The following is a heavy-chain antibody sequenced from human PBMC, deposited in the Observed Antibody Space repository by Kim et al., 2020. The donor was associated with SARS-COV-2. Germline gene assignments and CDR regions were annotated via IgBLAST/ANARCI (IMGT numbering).Heavy chain of an antibody. CDR2: ILPMVDIP. CDR1: GGTFSNYA. D-gene: IGHD2-21*01. Sequence: SVKVSCKASGGTFSNYAVNWVRQAPGQGLEWMGRILPMVDIPNYARNFQGRLTTTADKSTSTAYMELTGLTSADTAVYYFARGGQVVIDGRVSLTPYDHWGQGALVTGSS. CDR3: ARGGQVVIDGRVSLTPYDH. J-gene: IGHJ5*02. V-gene: IGHV1-69*04.